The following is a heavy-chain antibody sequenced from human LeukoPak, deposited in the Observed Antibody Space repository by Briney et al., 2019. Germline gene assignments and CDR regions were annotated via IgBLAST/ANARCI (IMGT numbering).Heavy chain of an antibody. J-gene: IGHJ4*02. CDR3: ARRNGQDIVATFRRRYYFDY. CDR2: IYYSGST. D-gene: IGHD5-12*01. Sequence: PSETLSLTCTVSGGSISPYYWSWIRQPPGKGLEWIGYIYYSGSTNYNPSLKSRVTISINTSKNQFSLKLSSVTAADTAVYYCARRNGQDIVATFRRRYYFDYWGQGTLVTVSS. CDR1: GGSISPYY. V-gene: IGHV4-59*12.